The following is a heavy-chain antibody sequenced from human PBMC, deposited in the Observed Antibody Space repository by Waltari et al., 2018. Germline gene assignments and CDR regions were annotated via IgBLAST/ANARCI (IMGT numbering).Heavy chain of an antibody. D-gene: IGHD6-13*01. Sequence: EVQLVESGGGLVQPGGSVRLSCAASGLTFSSYWMHWVRQAPGKGRVWVARSNREGSAITYAEVVEGRFSMSRGKAKNTLYLQMDSLRAEDTAVYYCVLPDRSSWAHFDYWGQGTLVTVSS. J-gene: IGHJ4*02. CDR2: SNREGSAI. V-gene: IGHV3-74*03. CDR3: VLPDRSSWAHFDY. CDR1: GLTFSSYW.